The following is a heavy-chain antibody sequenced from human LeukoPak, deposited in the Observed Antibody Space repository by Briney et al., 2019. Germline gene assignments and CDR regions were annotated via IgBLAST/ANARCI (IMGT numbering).Heavy chain of an antibody. CDR1: GGSISSGSYY. Sequence: SETLSLTCTVSGGSISSGSYYWTWIRQPAGKGLEWIGRIYTSGSTINNPSLKNTNYNPSLKSRLTMSVDRSKNQFSLKMTSVTASDTAMYYCARDTALWTFDIWGQGTMVTVSS. D-gene: IGHD2-21*02. CDR3: ARDTALWTFDI. V-gene: IGHV4-61*02. J-gene: IGHJ3*02. CDR2: IYTSGSTINNPSLKNT.